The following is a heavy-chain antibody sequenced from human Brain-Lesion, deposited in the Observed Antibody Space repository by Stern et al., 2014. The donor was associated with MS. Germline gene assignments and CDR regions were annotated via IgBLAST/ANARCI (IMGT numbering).Heavy chain of an antibody. CDR2: IYYSGNT. Sequence: VQLEESGPGLVKPSETLSLTCTVAGGSVSSTSYAWAWIRQPPGKGLEWIGTIYYSGNTSYSPSLKSRLTISLDTSKNRFSLQRGSVTAADTAVYYCAGEEDIRYCSGGSCTGNWFDPWGQGTLVTVSS. D-gene: IGHD2-15*01. J-gene: IGHJ5*02. CDR1: GGSVSSTSYA. CDR3: AGEEDIRYCSGGSCTGNWFDP. V-gene: IGHV4-39*01.